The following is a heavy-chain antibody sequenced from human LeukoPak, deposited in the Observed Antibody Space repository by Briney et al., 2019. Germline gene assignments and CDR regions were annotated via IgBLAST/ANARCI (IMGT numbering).Heavy chain of an antibody. CDR3: ARPSSSSWGY. CDR1: GFTFSYYW. D-gene: IGHD6-13*01. J-gene: IGHJ4*02. Sequence: GGSLRLSFAASGFTFSYYWMSWVRQAPGKGLEWVANIKEDGSEKYYVDSVKGRFTISRDNAKNSLYLQMNSLRAEDTAVYYCARPSSSSWGYWGQGTLVTVSS. CDR2: IKEDGSEK. V-gene: IGHV3-7*01.